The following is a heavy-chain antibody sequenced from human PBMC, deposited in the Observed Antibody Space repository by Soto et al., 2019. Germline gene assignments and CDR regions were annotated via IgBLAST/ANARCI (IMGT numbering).Heavy chain of an antibody. D-gene: IGHD3-3*01. CDR2: IYYSGST. V-gene: IGHV4-31*03. CDR3: ASLISYFDSWSGTSTNFYFSS. CDR1: GGSISSGGYY. J-gene: IGHJ4*02. Sequence: SETLSLTCTVSGGSISSGGYYWSWIRQHPGKGLEWIGYIYYSGSTYYNPSLKSRVTISVDTSKNQFSLKLSSVTAADTAVYYCASLISYFDSWSGTSTNFYFSSWAQGTPVTVSS.